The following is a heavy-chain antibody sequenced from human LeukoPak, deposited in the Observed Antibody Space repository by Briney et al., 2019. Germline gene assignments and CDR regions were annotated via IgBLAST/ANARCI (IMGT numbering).Heavy chain of an antibody. V-gene: IGHV3-7*01. J-gene: IGHJ4*02. CDR2: IKQDGSEK. Sequence: GGSPRLSCAASGFTFSSYWMSWVRQAPGKGLEWVANIKQDGSEKYYVDSVKGRFTISRDNAKNSLYLQMNSLRAEDTAVYYCARDWGYSSGSHDYWGQGTLVTVSS. CDR3: ARDWGYSSGSHDY. CDR1: GFTFSSYW. D-gene: IGHD6-19*01.